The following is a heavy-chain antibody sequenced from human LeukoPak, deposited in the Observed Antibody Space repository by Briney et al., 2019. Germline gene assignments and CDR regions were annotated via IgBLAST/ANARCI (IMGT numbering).Heavy chain of an antibody. J-gene: IGHJ4*02. Sequence: PGGSLRLSCAASGFTFSSSWMAWVRQAPGKGLEWVANIKQDGSEKYYVDSVKGRFTISRDNAKDSLYLQMNSLRAEDTALYYCAKDTTVILDYWGQGTLVTVSS. CDR2: IKQDGSEK. V-gene: IGHV3-7*01. CDR1: GFTFSSSW. CDR3: AKDTTVILDY. D-gene: IGHD2-21*02.